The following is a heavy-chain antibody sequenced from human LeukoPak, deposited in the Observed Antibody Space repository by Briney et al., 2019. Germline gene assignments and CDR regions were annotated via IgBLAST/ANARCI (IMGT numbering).Heavy chain of an antibody. D-gene: IGHD3-16*01. CDR1: GLTVSRSD. CDR2: MSHDGSDK. Sequence: GGSLRLSCAASGLTVSRSDMHWVRQAPGKGLEWVASMSHDGSDKYYADSLKGRFTISRDTSKNTLYLQMNSLRAEDTAVYHCARGIPGGLDSWGQGTLVTVFS. CDR3: ARGIPGGLDS. V-gene: IGHV3-30*01. J-gene: IGHJ4*02.